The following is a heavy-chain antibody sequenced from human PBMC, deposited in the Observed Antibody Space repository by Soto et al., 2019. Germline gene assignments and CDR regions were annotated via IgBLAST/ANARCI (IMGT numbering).Heavy chain of an antibody. CDR1: GGSISNYY. Sequence: QVQLQESGPGLVKPSETLSLTCSVSGGSISNYYWSWIRQPPGKGLEWTGYIHYSGSTNYNPSLKSRVTISVDTSKNPFSLRLSSVTAADTAVYYCARHEAYLGAFDIWGQGTMVTVSS. V-gene: IGHV4-59*08. J-gene: IGHJ3*02. CDR3: ARHEAYLGAFDI. CDR2: IHYSGST. D-gene: IGHD7-27*01.